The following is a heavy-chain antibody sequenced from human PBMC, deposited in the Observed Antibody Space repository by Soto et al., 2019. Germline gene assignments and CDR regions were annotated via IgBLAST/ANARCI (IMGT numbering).Heavy chain of an antibody. CDR3: VRAGGYYDSSGYAD. CDR1: GYTFATQG. J-gene: IGHJ4*02. V-gene: IGHV1-18*01. Sequence: QVKLVQSGAEVKKLGASVKVSCKSSGYTFATQGISWVRQAPGQGLEWMGWISAYNGNTNYLKKVQERVTMTTDTSTSTAYLELRRLTSDDTAVYYCVRAGGYYDSSGYADWGQGTLVTVSS. D-gene: IGHD3-22*01. CDR2: ISAYNGNT.